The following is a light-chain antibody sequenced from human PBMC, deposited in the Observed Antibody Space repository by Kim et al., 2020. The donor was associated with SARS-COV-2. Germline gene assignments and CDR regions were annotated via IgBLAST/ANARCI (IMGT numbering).Light chain of an antibody. J-gene: IGLJ3*02. V-gene: IGLV1-40*01. CDR2: ANT. CDR3: QSYDTNLGDWV. Sequence: QGVTIPCTGSSSNIGAGFDVHWYQQLPGTAPKLLIFANTFRPSGVPDRFSGSNSGTSASLAITGLQAEDEADYYCQSYDTNLGDWVFGGGTQLTVL. CDR1: SSNIGAGFD.